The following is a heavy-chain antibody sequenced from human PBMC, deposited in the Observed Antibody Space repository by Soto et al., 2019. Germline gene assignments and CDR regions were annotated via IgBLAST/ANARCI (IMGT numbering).Heavy chain of an antibody. V-gene: IGHV4-39*01. CDR2: IYYSGST. CDR3: ARLSMIVVVMHWYFDL. J-gene: IGHJ2*01. D-gene: IGHD3-22*01. Sequence: LSLTCTVSGGSISSSSYYWGWIRQPPGKGLEWIGSIYYSGSTYYNPSLKSRVTISVDTSKNQFSLKLSSVTAADTAVYYCARLSMIVVVMHWYFDLWGRGTLVTVSS. CDR1: GGSISSSSYY.